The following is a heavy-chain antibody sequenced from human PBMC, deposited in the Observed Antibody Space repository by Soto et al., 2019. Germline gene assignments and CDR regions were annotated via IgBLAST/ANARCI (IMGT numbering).Heavy chain of an antibody. Sequence: HPGGSLRLSCAASGFTFSSYSMNWVRQAPGKGLEWVSYISSSSSTIYYADSVKGRFTISRDNAKNSLYLQMNSLRAEDTAVYYCARVSRYYDFWSGPEPTYAFDIRGQVTMVTVPS. J-gene: IGHJ3*02. D-gene: IGHD3-3*01. CDR2: ISSSSSTI. CDR1: GFTFSSYS. V-gene: IGHV3-48*01. CDR3: ARVSRYYDFWSGPEPTYAFDI.